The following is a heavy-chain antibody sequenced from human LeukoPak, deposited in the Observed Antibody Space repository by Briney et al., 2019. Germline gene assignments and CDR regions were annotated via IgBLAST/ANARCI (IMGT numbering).Heavy chain of an antibody. CDR2: INHSGST. Sequence: SETLSLTCAVYGGSFSGYYWSWIRQPPGKGLEWIGEINHSGSTNYNPSLKSRVTISVDTSKNQFPLKLSSVTAADTAVYYCARPRMVRGPRWFDPWGQGTLVTVSS. J-gene: IGHJ5*02. CDR3: ARPRMVRGPRWFDP. CDR1: GGSFSGYY. V-gene: IGHV4-34*01. D-gene: IGHD3-10*01.